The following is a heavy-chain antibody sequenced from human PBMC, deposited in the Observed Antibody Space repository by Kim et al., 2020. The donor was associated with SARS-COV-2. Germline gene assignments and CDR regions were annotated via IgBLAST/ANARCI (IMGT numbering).Heavy chain of an antibody. V-gene: IGHV3-11*01. Sequence: KGRFTISRDNAKNSLYLQMNSLRAEDTAVYYCAREPRTVTYYYYYYYMDVWGKGTTVTVSS. CDR3: AREPRTVTYYYYYYYMDV. D-gene: IGHD4-17*01. J-gene: IGHJ6*03.